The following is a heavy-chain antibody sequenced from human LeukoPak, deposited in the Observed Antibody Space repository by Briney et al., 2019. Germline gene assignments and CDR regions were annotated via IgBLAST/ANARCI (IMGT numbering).Heavy chain of an antibody. Sequence: PSETLSLTCTVSGGSISSYYWSWIRQPPGKGLEWIGYIYYTGSTDYNPSLKSRVAISVDTSKNQYSLKLSSVTAADTAVYYCARGSKAAPGTFDYWGQGTLVTVSS. CDR1: GGSISSYY. J-gene: IGHJ4*02. CDR2: IYYTGST. CDR3: ARGSKAAPGTFDY. D-gene: IGHD6-13*01. V-gene: IGHV4-59*01.